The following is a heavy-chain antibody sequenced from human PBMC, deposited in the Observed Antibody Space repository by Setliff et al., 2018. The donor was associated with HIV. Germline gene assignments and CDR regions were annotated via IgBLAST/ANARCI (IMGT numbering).Heavy chain of an antibody. V-gene: IGHV4-59*11. Sequence: SETLSLTCTVSGGSISNQYWSWIRQPQGKGLEWIGYIYYSGTTHYNPSLKSRVAMSVDTSKNQFSLDLTSVTPADTAVYYCARLRVSSSSQTFGHWGQGILVTVS. D-gene: IGHD6-6*01. CDR2: IYYSGTT. CDR3: ARLRVSSSSQTFGH. J-gene: IGHJ4*02. CDR1: GGSISNQY.